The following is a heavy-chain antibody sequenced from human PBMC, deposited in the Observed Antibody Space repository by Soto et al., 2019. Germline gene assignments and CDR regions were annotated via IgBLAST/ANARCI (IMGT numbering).Heavy chain of an antibody. CDR2: IYYSGST. Sequence: SETLSLTCTVSGGSISSGGYYWSWIRQHPGKGLEWIGYIYYSGSTYYNPSLKSRVTISVDTSKNQFSLKLSSVTAADTAVYYCARDQEVATADFYYYGMDVWGQGTTVTVSS. D-gene: IGHD5-12*01. CDR3: ARDQEVATADFYYYGMDV. CDR1: GGSISSGGYY. J-gene: IGHJ6*02. V-gene: IGHV4-31*03.